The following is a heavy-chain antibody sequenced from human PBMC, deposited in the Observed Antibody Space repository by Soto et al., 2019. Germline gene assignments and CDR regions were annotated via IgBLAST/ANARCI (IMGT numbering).Heavy chain of an antibody. D-gene: IGHD3-10*01. V-gene: IGHV3-21*01. CDR2: ISSSSSYI. Sequence: LRLSCAASGFTFSSYSMNWVRQAPGKGLEWVSSISSSSSYIYYADSVKGRFTISRDNAKNSLYLQMNSLRAEDTAVYYCARDPDPLGWFGELSGYYGMDVWGQGTTVTVSS. J-gene: IGHJ6*02. CDR1: GFTFSSYS. CDR3: ARDPDPLGWFGELSGYYGMDV.